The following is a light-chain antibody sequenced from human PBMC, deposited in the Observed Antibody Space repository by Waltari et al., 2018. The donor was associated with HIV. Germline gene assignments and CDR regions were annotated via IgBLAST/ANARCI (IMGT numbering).Light chain of an antibody. CDR1: SGHRSYA. Sequence: QLVLTQSPSASASLGASVKLTCTLSSGHRSYAIAWHQQQPEKGPRYLMKLNSAGSHSKGDGIPDRFSGSSSGAERYLPISSLQSEDEADYYCQTWGTGIQVFGGGTKLTVL. CDR3: QTWGTGIQV. V-gene: IGLV4-69*01. CDR2: LNSAGSH. J-gene: IGLJ2*01.